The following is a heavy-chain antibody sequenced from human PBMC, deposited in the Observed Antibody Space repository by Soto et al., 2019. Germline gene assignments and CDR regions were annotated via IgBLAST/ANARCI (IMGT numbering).Heavy chain of an antibody. CDR3: ARVGTQYPEPPLGALDY. CDR2: IWYDGSNK. CDR1: GFTFSSYG. D-gene: IGHD3-10*01. V-gene: IGHV3-33*01. Sequence: PGGSLRLSCAASGFTFSSYGMHWVRQAPGKGLEWVAVIWYDGSNKYYADSVKGRFTISRDNSKNTLYLQMNSLRAEDTAVYYCARVGTQYPEPPLGALDYWGQGTLVTVSS. J-gene: IGHJ4*02.